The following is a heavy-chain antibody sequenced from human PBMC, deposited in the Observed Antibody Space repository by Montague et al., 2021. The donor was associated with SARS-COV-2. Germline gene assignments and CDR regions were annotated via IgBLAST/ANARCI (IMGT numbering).Heavy chain of an antibody. Sequence: SETLSLTCAVSGVSITSTNWWSLVRQPPGKGLEWLGEISYGGIATYNPSLKSRATISLDMSRNLFSLKLSSVTAADTAIYYCAGKVLTVPADYWGQGTLVTV. J-gene: IGHJ4*02. CDR1: GVSITSTNW. V-gene: IGHV4-4*02. CDR3: AGKVLTVPADY. CDR2: ISYGGIA. D-gene: IGHD4-11*01.